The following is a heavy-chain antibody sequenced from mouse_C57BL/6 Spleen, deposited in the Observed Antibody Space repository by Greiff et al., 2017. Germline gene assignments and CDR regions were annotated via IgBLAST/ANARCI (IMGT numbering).Heavy chain of an antibody. Sequence: VQLQQPGAELVRPGSSVKLSCKASGYTFTSYWMDWVKQRPGQGLEWIGNIYPSDSETHYNQKFKDKARLTVDKASSTAYMQLRSLTSEDSAVYYCARHYGSSYDYAMDYWGQGTSVTVSS. J-gene: IGHJ4*01. CDR3: ARHYGSSYDYAMDY. V-gene: IGHV1-61*01. CDR2: IYPSDSET. D-gene: IGHD1-1*01. CDR1: GYTFTSYW.